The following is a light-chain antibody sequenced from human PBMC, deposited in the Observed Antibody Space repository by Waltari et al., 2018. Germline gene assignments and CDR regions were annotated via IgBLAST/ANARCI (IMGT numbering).Light chain of an antibody. Sequence: HTVVTQEPSLPVSPGGTVTLTLALSSGPLPTPSSPTWYHQPPGQAPRTLVYKANARSSGGPDRFSGAILGNTAPLTITGAQADDESDYYCALYMGSGIWVFGGGTRLTVL. J-gene: IGLJ3*02. V-gene: IGLV8-61*01. CDR3: ALYMGSGIWV. CDR1: SGPLPTPSS. CDR2: KAN.